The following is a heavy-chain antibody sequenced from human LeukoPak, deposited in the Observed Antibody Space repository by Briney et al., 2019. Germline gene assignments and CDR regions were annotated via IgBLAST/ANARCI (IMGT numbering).Heavy chain of an antibody. CDR3: VRGDWYFES. CDR2: INRDGTEK. D-gene: IGHD2-21*01. J-gene: IGHJ4*02. V-gene: IGHV3-7*04. Sequence: GGYLRLSCATSGFNFSDSRMTWVRQAPGKGLQWVANINRDGTEKHFLDSVEGRFTISRDNAKKSLYLLMNSLRPQDTAVYFCVRGDWYFESWGQGTLVTVSS. CDR1: GFNFSDSR.